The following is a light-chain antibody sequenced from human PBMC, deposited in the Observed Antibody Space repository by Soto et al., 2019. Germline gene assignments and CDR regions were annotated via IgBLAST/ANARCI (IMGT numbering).Light chain of an antibody. CDR3: QQRSNWPPGA. J-gene: IGKJ4*01. Sequence: EIVLTQSPATLSVSPGESATLSCRASQSVSTNLAWYQQKPGQPPRLLIYDASTRATGIPARFSGSGSGTDFTLTISSLEPEDFAVYYCQQRSNWPPGAFGGGTKVDIK. CDR1: QSVSTN. CDR2: DAS. V-gene: IGKV3-11*01.